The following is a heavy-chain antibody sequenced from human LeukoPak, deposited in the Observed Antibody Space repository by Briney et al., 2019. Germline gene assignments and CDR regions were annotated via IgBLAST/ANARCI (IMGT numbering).Heavy chain of an antibody. J-gene: IGHJ3*02. V-gene: IGHV1-69*02. CDR1: GDTFRSYS. Sequence: SVKVSCKASGDTFRSYSINWVRQAPGRGFEWMGRIIPVLDITNYAQKFQGRVTISADKSTSTAYMELSSLTSEDSAVYYCARGVGAQYAFDIWGQGTQVTVSP. D-gene: IGHD1-26*01. CDR2: IIPVLDIT. CDR3: ARGVGAQYAFDI.